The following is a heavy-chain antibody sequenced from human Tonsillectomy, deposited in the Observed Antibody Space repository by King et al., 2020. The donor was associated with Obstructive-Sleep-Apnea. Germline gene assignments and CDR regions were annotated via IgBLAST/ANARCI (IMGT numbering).Heavy chain of an antibody. V-gene: IGHV4-31*03. Sequence: QLQESGPGLVKPSQTLSLTCTVSGGSISSGGYYWSWIRQPPGKGLEWIGYIYYSGSTYYNPSLKSRVTISVDTSKNQFSLKLSSVTAADTAVYYCARVQCSSTSCYVVWFDPWGQGTLVTVSS. CDR3: ARVQCSSTSCYVVWFDP. D-gene: IGHD2-2*01. J-gene: IGHJ5*02. CDR1: GGSISSGGYY. CDR2: IYYSGST.